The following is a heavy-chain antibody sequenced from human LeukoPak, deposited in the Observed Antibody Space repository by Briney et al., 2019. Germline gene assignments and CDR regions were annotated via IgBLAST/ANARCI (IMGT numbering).Heavy chain of an antibody. J-gene: IGHJ4*02. Sequence: SETLSLTCTVSGGSISSYYWSWFRQPPRKGLEWIGYIYYSGSTNYNPSLKNRVTISVDASKTQFSLKLNSVTAADTAVYYCARGSRELYYFDYWGQATLATVSS. V-gene: IGHV4-59*01. CDR1: GGSISSYY. CDR2: IYYSGST. D-gene: IGHD1-7*01. CDR3: ARGSRELYYFDY.